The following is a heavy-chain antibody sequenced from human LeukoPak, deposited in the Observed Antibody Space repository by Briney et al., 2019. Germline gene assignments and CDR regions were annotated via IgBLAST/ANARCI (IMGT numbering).Heavy chain of an antibody. CDR1: GGSIGSYY. CDR3: ARGVGSSWYHYYYYMDV. CDR2: IYYSGST. V-gene: IGHV4-59*01. D-gene: IGHD6-13*01. Sequence: SETLSLTCTVSGGSIGSYYWSWIRQPPGKGLEWIGYIYYSGSTNYNPSLKSRVTISVDTSKNQFSLKLSSVTAADTAVYYCARGVGSSWYHYYYYMDVWGKGTTVTISS. J-gene: IGHJ6*03.